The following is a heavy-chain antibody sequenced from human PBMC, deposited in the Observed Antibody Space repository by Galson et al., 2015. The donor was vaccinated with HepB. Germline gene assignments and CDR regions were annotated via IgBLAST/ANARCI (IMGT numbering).Heavy chain of an antibody. CDR3: ARQIDCSRTSCQYYWYYYGLDV. CDR2: IHSGGST. V-gene: IGHV3-53*01. Sequence: SLRLSCAASGFSVSTNYMNWVRQAPGKGLEWVSVIHSGGSTYYADSVKGRFTISRDNAKNTLDLQMNSLRAEDTAVYYCARQIDCSRTSCQYYWYYYGLDVWGQGTTFTVSS. J-gene: IGHJ6*02. CDR1: GFSVSTNY. D-gene: IGHD2-2*01.